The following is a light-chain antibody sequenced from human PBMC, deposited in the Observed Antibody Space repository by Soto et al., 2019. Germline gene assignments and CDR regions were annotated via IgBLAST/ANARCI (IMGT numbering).Light chain of an antibody. CDR1: QGIRND. CDR3: QQSYSNPPT. CDR2: AAS. J-gene: IGKJ1*01. Sequence: DIHMTRSPSSLSASVGFIFTITCRASQGIRNDLGWYQQKPGKAPKRLIYAASSLQSGVPSRLSGSGYGTDLTITISSMKPEDFETYYCQQSYSNPPTFGHGTQVDI. V-gene: IGKV1-39*01.